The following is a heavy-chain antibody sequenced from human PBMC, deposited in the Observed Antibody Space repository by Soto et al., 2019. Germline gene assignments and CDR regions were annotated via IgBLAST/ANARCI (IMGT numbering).Heavy chain of an antibody. V-gene: IGHV4-39*01. Sequence: SETLSLTCTVSGGSISSSSYYWGWIRQPPGKGLEWIGSIYYSGSTYYNQSLKSRVTLSVDTSKNQFSLTLSSLTAADIALYYCAIDSSSWYPKYYFDYWGQGTLVTVSS. CDR3: AIDSSSWYPKYYFDY. D-gene: IGHD6-13*01. J-gene: IGHJ4*02. CDR1: GGSISSSSYY. CDR2: IYYSGST.